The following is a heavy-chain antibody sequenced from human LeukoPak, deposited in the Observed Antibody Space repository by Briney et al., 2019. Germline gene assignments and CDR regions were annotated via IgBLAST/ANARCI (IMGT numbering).Heavy chain of an antibody. CDR1: GFTFSSYE. J-gene: IGHJ4*02. CDR3: ARERMIVVADV. V-gene: IGHV3-48*03. CDR2: ISSSGSTI. D-gene: IGHD3-22*01. Sequence: GGSLRLSCAASGFTFSSYEMNWFRQAPGKGLEWVSYISSSGSTIYYAASVKGRFTISRDNAKNSLYLQMNSLSAEDTAVYYCARERMIVVADVWGQGTLVTVSS.